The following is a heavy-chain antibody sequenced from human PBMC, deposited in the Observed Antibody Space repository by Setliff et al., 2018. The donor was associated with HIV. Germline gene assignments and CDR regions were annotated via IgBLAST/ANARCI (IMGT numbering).Heavy chain of an antibody. CDR3: ARGLKAPAAAGS. CDR1: GYSLSSASY. J-gene: IGHJ5*02. Sequence: SETPSLTCSVAGYSLSSASYWGWIRQSPEKGLEWIRSISLSGSTYYNPSLQSRVTISIDMSKNHFSLNLKSVTAADSSIYYCARGLKAPAAAGSWGQGMLVTVSS. D-gene: IGHD6-13*01. CDR2: ISLSGST. V-gene: IGHV4-38-2*02.